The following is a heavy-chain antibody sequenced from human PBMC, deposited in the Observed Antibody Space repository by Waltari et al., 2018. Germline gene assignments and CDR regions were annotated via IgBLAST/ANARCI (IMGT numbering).Heavy chain of an antibody. J-gene: IGHJ4*02. CDR3: AKERIAAAGTEPFDY. D-gene: IGHD6-13*01. Sequence: EVQLVESGGGLVQPGGSLRLSCAASGFTFTSYAMSWVRQAPGKGLEWVSAISDGGGNTYYADSIKGRFTISRDNSKNTLYLQMNSLRAEDTAVYYCAKERIAAAGTEPFDYWGQGTLVTVSS. CDR2: ISDGGGNT. CDR1: GFTFTSYA. V-gene: IGHV3-23*04.